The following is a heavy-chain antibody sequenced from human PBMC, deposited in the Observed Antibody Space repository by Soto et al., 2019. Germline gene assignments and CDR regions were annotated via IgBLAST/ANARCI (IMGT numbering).Heavy chain of an antibody. J-gene: IGHJ6*02. CDR2: INSDGSST. V-gene: IGHV3-74*01. CDR1: GFTFSSYW. D-gene: IGHD3-3*01. CDR3: ARDLTYYDFWSGYYYYYGMDV. Sequence: LRLSCAASGFTFSSYWMHWVRQAPGKGLVWVSRINSDGSSTSYADSVKGRFTISRDNAKNTLYLQMNSLRAEDTAVYYCARDLTYYDFWSGYYYYYGMDVWGQGTTVTVSS.